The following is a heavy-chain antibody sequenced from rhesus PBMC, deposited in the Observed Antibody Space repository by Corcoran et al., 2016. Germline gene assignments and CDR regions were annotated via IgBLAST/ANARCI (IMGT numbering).Heavy chain of an antibody. CDR1: GYTFTDYY. CDR3: ATVAAFDY. J-gene: IGHJ4*01. Sequence: EVQLVQSGAEVKKPGASVKISCKASGYTFTDYYLHWVRQAPGKGLEWMGRVDPEDGEAIHANKFQDRVTSTADTSTDTAYMELSSLRSEDTAVYYCATVAAFDYWGQGVLVTVSS. CDR2: VDPEDGEA. D-gene: IGHD2-15*01. V-gene: IGHV1-111*02.